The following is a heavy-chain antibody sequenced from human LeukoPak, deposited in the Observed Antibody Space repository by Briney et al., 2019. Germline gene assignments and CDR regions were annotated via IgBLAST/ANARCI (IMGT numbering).Heavy chain of an antibody. CDR3: ARGSLIAVAVYYFDY. D-gene: IGHD6-19*01. CDR2: INHSGST. V-gene: IGHV4-34*01. Sequence: SETLSLTYAVYGGSFSGYYWSWIRQPPGKGLEWIGEINHSGSTNYNPSLKSRVTISVDTSKNQFSLKLSSVTAADTAVYYCARGSLIAVAVYYFDYWGQGTLVTVSS. J-gene: IGHJ4*02. CDR1: GGSFSGYY.